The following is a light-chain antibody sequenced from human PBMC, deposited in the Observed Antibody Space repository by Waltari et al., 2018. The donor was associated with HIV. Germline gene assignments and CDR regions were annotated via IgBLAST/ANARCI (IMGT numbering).Light chain of an antibody. V-gene: IGLV1-40*01. J-gene: IGLJ2*01. Sequence: QSVLTQPPSVSGAPGQRVTISCTGSSSNIGTKHDVHWYQQLPGTAPKLLIYVDTNRPPEIPDRFSGSKSGTSASLTITGLQAEDEADYYCQSYDSSLGVVFGGGTKLTVL. CDR2: VDT. CDR1: SSNIGTKHD. CDR3: QSYDSSLGVV.